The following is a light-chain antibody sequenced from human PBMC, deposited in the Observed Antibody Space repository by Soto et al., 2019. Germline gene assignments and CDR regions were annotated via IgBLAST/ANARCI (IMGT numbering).Light chain of an antibody. Sequence: EIVMTQSPATLSVSPGEGVTLSCKASQSISSNLAWYQQKPGQAPRLLISGASTRATGIPARFSGSGSGTEFTLTISSLQSEDFAVYYCQQYNNWPPYTFGQGTKLEIK. CDR1: QSISSN. CDR3: QQYNNWPPYT. J-gene: IGKJ2*01. CDR2: GAS. V-gene: IGKV3-15*01.